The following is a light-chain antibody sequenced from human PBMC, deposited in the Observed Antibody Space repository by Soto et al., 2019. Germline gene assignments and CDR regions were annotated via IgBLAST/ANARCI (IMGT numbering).Light chain of an antibody. CDR1: SSDVAFYNH. CDR2: EGS. CDR3: CSYAGSSTWV. Sequence: QSALTQPASVSGSPGQSITISCTGTSSDVAFYNHVSWYQQHPGKAPKLMIYEGSKRPSGVSNRFSGSKSGNTASLTISGLQAEDEADYYCCSYAGSSTWVFGGGTKLTVL. J-gene: IGLJ3*02. V-gene: IGLV2-23*01.